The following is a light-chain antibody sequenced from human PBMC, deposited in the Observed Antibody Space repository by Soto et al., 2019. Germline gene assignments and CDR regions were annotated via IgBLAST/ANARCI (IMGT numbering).Light chain of an antibody. CDR1: SSDVGDYNY. Sequence: QSALTQPPSASGSPGQSVTISCTGTSSDVGDYNYVSWYQHHPGKAPKLIIYEVSKRPSGVPDRFSGSKSGNTASLTVSGLHAEDEADYYCSSYAGSNNFGVFGGGTKLTVL. V-gene: IGLV2-8*01. CDR3: SSYAGSNNFGV. CDR2: EVS. J-gene: IGLJ2*01.